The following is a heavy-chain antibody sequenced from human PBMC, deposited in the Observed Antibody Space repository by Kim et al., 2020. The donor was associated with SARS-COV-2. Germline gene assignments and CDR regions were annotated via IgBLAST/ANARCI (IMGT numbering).Heavy chain of an antibody. V-gene: IGHV3-49*03. CDR3: TRDSPNNVVVVDANDY. Sequence: GGSLRLSCTASGFTFGDYAMSWFRQAPGKGLERVGFIRSKAYGGTTEYAASVKGRFTISRDDSKSIAYLQMNSLKTENTAVYYCTRDSPNNVVVVDANDYWGQETLVNVTS. CDR1: GFTFGDYA. CDR2: IRSKAYGGTT. J-gene: IGHJ4*02. D-gene: IGHD2-15*01.